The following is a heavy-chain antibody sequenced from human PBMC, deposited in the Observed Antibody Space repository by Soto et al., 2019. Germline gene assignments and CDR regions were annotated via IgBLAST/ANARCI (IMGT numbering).Heavy chain of an antibody. V-gene: IGHV4-39*01. CDR2: MYSNRSP. Sequence: PSEALSLTCTGSGGESMNSRNFLWGWIRQPPCKGVEFVGSMYSNRSPHYSPSLKRRVRISLDPAKSQFSVNLDAVTASDTAVYFCGRLFEAANGLSGSAYWSQGARVNVSS. J-gene: IGHJ1*01. CDR1: GGESMNSRNFL. CDR3: GRLFEAANGLSGSAY. D-gene: IGHD2-15*01.